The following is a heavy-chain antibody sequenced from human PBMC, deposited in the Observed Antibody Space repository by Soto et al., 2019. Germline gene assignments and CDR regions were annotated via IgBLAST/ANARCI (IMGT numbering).Heavy chain of an antibody. CDR2: IIPFFGTA. J-gene: IGHJ4*02. Sequence: SVKVSCKASGYTFTAFYMNWVRQAPGQGLEWMGGIIPFFGTAEYSQKFEDRITITADESTNTVYMDLRSLTSEDTAIYYCARTAPMDAGDKYYYDFWGQGALVTVSS. CDR1: GYTFTAFY. CDR3: ARTAPMDAGDKYYYDF. V-gene: IGHV1-69*13. D-gene: IGHD3-16*01.